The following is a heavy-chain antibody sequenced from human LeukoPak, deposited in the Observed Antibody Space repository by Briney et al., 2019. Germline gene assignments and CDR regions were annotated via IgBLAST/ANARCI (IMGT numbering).Heavy chain of an antibody. CDR2: IYYSGST. V-gene: IGHV4-59*08. CDR1: VDSINDHY. J-gene: IGHJ4*02. D-gene: IGHD4-23*01. Sequence: SETLSLTCTVSVDSINDHYWSWIRQPPGKGLEWIGYIYYSGSTNYNPSLKSRVTISVDTSKNQFSLKLSSVTAADTAVYYCARAVGYFGYWGQGTLVPVSS. CDR3: ARAVGYFGY.